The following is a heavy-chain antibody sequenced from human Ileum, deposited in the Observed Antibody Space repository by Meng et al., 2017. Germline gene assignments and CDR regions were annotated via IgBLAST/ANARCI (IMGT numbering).Heavy chain of an antibody. CDR2: INQDGSEK. CDR1: GFTSSIYW. J-gene: IGHJ1*01. D-gene: IGHD3-16*01. CDR3: ARDRGIYDSL. V-gene: IGHV3-7*01. Sequence: GGSLRLSCEASGFTSSIYWMTWVRQAPGKGLEWVAIINQDGSEKYYADSVKGRFTISRDNAKNSLYLQMNSLRVGDTAIYYCARDRGIYDSLWGQGTLVTVSS.